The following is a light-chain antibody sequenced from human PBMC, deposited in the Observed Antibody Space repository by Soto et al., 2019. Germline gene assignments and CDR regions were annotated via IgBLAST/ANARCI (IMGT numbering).Light chain of an antibody. CDR1: SSDVGGYNY. CDR3: SSYISTSTLNV. V-gene: IGLV2-14*03. J-gene: IGLJ1*01. Sequence: QSALTQPASVSGSPGHSITISCSGTSSDVGGYNYVSWYQQHPGKAPKLMIYDVSNRPSGVSNRFSGSKSGNTASLTISGLQAEDEADDYCSSYISTSTLNVFGTGTKLTVL. CDR2: DVS.